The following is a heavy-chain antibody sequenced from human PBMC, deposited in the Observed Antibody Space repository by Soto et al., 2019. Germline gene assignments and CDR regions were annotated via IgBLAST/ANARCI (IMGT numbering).Heavy chain of an antibody. V-gene: IGHV1-2*02. CDR3: AREDYNWNDYYYYGMDV. CDR1: RNSFIDYY. CDR2: IKSNSGGT. J-gene: IGHJ6*02. D-gene: IGHD1-1*01. Sequence: QVELVQSGAEVRKPGASVKVSCKASRNSFIDYYIHWVRQAPGQGLEWMGWIKSNSGGTKYAQRFQGRVTMTRDTSISTIYMELSRLKSDDTAVYYCAREDYNWNDYYYYGMDVWGQGTTVIVPS.